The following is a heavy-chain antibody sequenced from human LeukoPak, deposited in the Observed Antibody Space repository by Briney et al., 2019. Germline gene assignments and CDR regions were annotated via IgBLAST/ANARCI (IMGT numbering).Heavy chain of an antibody. V-gene: IGHV3-48*01. CDR3: ARELYYYDSRGYLGPDY. CDR1: GFTFSTYS. D-gene: IGHD3-22*01. Sequence: GGSLRLSCVASGFTFSTYSMNWVRQAPGKGLEWVSYISSSSSSIYYADSVKGRFTISRDNAKNSLYLQMNSLRAEDTAVYYCARELYYYDSRGYLGPDYRGQGTLVTVSS. J-gene: IGHJ4*02. CDR2: ISSSSSSI.